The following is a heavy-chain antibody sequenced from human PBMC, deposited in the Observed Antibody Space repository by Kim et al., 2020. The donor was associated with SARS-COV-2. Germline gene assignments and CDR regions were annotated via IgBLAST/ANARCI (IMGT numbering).Heavy chain of an antibody. J-gene: IGHJ4*02. CDR1: GFTFSNAW. V-gene: IGHV3-15*01. Sequence: GGSLRLSCAASGFTFSNAWMSWVRQAPGKGLEWVGRIKTKTDGETTDYAAPVKGRFTISRDDSKNTLDLQMNSLKTEGTAVYYCTSYQYWGQGTPVTVSS. CDR2: IKTKTDGETT. CDR3: TSYQY.